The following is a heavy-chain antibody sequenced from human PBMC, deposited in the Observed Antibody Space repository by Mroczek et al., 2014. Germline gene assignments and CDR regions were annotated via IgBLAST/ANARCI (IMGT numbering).Heavy chain of an antibody. CDR3: AKDQSGFWSGYGSNWFDP. Sequence: VQLVQSGGGLVQPGGSLRLSCAASGFTFSSYAMSWVRQAPGKGLEWVSAISGSGGSTYYADSVKGRFTISRDNSKNTLYLQMNSLRAEDTAVYYCAKDQSGFWSGYGSNWFDPWGQGTLVTVSS. J-gene: IGHJ5*02. V-gene: IGHV3-23*04. D-gene: IGHD3-3*01. CDR2: ISGSGGST. CDR1: GFTFSSYA.